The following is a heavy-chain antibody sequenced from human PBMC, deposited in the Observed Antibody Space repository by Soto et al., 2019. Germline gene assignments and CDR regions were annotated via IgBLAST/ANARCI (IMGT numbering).Heavy chain of an antibody. J-gene: IGHJ6*02. CDR3: AREHAWFGENGYYYYYGMDV. CDR2: IYYSGST. D-gene: IGHD3-10*01. CDR1: GGSIGGYY. Sequence: PSETLSLTXTVSGGSIGGYYWSWIQQPPGKGLEWIGYIYYSGSTNYNPSLKSRVTISVDTSKNQFSLKLSSVTAADTAVYYCAREHAWFGENGYYYYYGMDVWGQGTTVTVSS. V-gene: IGHV4-59*01.